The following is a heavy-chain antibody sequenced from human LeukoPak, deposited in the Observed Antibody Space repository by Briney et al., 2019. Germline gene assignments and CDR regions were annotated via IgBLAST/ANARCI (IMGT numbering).Heavy chain of an antibody. J-gene: IGHJ6*03. CDR2: ISSSSGYI. V-gene: IGHV3-21*06. D-gene: IGHD2-21*02. Sequence: GGSLRLSCAASGFTFSNYGMHWVRQAPGKGLEWVSSISSSSGYIYYADSVKGRFTISRDNAKNSLYLQMNSLRAEDTAVYYCARDRNTPIFYYYYYMDVWGKGTTVTVSS. CDR1: GFTFSNYG. CDR3: ARDRNTPIFYYYYYMDV.